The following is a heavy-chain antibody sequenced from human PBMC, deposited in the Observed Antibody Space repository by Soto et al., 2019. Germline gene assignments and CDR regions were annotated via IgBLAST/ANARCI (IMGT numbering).Heavy chain of an antibody. J-gene: IGHJ5*02. CDR3: TRGGGDPPYNWDDHPNDH. D-gene: IGHD1-20*01. V-gene: IGHV3-21*01. Sequence: EVQLVESGGGLVKPGGSLRLSCAASGFTFTTYTMNWVRQAPGKGLEWVSCISSSSSYIYYEDSLKGRFTISRDNPNNTLHKQNNSLRAEGTAVYYCTRGGGDPPYNWDDHPNDHRGQETLVTVSS. CDR1: GFTFTTYT. CDR2: ISSSSSYI.